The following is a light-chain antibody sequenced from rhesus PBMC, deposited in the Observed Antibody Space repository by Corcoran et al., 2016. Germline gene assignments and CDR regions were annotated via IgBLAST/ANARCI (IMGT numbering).Light chain of an antibody. V-gene: IGKV1-19*01. CDR2: AAS. CDR1: QGISSW. Sequence: DIQMTQSPSSLSASVGDKVTITCHAGQGISSWLAWYQQKPGKAPKPLIYAASSLQRGAPSRVSGSGSGTDYTRTISSLKPEDFETYDCQQYDELPWTFGQGAKVEIK. J-gene: IGKJ1*01. CDR3: QQYDELPWT.